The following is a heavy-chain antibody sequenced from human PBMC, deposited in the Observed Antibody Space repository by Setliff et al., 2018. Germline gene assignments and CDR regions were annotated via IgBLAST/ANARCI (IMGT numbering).Heavy chain of an antibody. J-gene: IGHJ4*02. CDR3: ARGRNVASRLLDS. CDR2: ITHTGTTGST. V-gene: IGHV4-34*01. D-gene: IGHD6-6*01. Sequence: PSETLSLTRAASGGTFTYYCWTWIRQSPAKGLEWIGEITHTGTTGSTKYNPSLKSRVTMSIDTSKNQFSLMVTSVTAADTAVYYCARGRNVASRLLDSWGQGTLVTVSS. CDR1: GGTFTYYC.